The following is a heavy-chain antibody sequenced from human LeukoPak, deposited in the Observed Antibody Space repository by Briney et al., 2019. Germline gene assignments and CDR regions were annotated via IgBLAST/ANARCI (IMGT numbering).Heavy chain of an antibody. J-gene: IGHJ1*01. D-gene: IGHD3-10*01. Sequence: SGGSLRLSCTVSGFPFSTYYMGWLRQTAGKGLEWVAMIGNDGSDKYYVGSLKGRFTISRDNAKNSLFLQMSSLTAEDTALYCCAFPVREPQLWGRGTLVTVSS. CDR1: GFPFSTYY. CDR3: AFPVREPQL. CDR2: IGNDGSDK. V-gene: IGHV3-7*01.